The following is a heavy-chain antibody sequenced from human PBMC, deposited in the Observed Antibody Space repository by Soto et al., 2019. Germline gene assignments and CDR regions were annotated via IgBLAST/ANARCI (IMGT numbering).Heavy chain of an antibody. V-gene: IGHV6-1*01. D-gene: IGHD1-1*01. CDR2: TYYRSKWYN. Sequence: SQALSLTCAISGDSVSSNSAAWNWIRQSPSRGLEWLGRTYYRSKWYNDYAVSVKSRITINPDTSKNQFSLQLNSVTPEDTAVYYSAREPTPPLVINWKADTWRRGKSYGLDGTGQGPTVTVAS. CDR1: GDSVSSNSAA. J-gene: IGHJ6*01. CDR3: AREPTPPLVINWKADTWRRGKSYGLDG.